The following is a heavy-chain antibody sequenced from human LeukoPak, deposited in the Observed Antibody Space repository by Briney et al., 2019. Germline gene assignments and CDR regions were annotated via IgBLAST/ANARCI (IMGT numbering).Heavy chain of an antibody. CDR3: AGEAALEVFDI. CDR1: GFMFSSYA. D-gene: IGHD6-6*01. V-gene: IGHV3-23*01. CDR2: IIGSGAGT. Sequence: SGGSLRLSCAASGFMFSSYAMSWVRQAPGKGLEWVSNIIGSGAGTYYADSVKGRFTISRDNSKKTVYLEMNSLRVEDTAVYFCAGEAALEVFDIWGQGTMVTVSS. J-gene: IGHJ3*02.